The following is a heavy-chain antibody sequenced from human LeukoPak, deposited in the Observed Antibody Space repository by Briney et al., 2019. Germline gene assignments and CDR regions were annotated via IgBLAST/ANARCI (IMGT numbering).Heavy chain of an antibody. CDR1: GFTFSSYA. Sequence: GGSLRLSCAASGFTFSSYAMHWVRQAPGKGLEWVALISYDGSDKYYADSVKGRLTISRDNSKSTLYLQMISLRTEDTAVYYCARAGGSVAGPPSGHWGQGTLVTVSS. D-gene: IGHD6-19*01. CDR2: ISYDGSDK. J-gene: IGHJ4*02. CDR3: ARAGGSVAGPPSGH. V-gene: IGHV3-30-3*01.